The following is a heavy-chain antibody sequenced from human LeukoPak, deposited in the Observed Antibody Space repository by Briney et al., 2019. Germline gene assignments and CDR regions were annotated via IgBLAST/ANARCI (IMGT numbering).Heavy chain of an antibody. J-gene: IGHJ5*02. CDR1: GGSISSGGYS. Sequence: SETLSLTCAVSGGSISSGGYSWSWIRQPPGKGLEWIGYIYHSGSTYYNPSLKSRVTISVDRSKNQFSLKLSSVTAADTAVYYCARDRMSYCSGGSCYEDWFDPWGQGTLVTVSS. V-gene: IGHV4-30-2*01. CDR3: ARDRMSYCSGGSCYEDWFDP. CDR2: IYHSGST. D-gene: IGHD2-15*01.